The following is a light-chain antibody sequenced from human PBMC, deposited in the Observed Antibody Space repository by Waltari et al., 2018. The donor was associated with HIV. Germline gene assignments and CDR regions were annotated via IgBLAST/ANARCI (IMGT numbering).Light chain of an antibody. CDR1: QSISNY. J-gene: IGKJ1*01. CDR2: AAV. Sequence: DIQMTQSPSSLSASVGDRVTITCRASQSISNYLNWYQQKPGKAPNLLIYAAVNLQSGVPSRFSGSGSGTDSTLTISSLQPEDFATYSCQQSYSTPWTFGQGTKVEIK. V-gene: IGKV1-39*01. CDR3: QQSYSTPWT.